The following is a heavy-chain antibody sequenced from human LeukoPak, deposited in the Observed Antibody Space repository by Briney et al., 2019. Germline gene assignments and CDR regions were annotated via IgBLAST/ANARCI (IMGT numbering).Heavy chain of an antibody. J-gene: IGHJ5*02. CDR2: IYYSGST. CDR1: GGSISSGGYY. Sequence: SQTLSLTCTVSGGSISSGGYYWSWIRQHPGKGLEWIAYIYYSGSTYYNPSLKSRFTISVDTSKNQFSLKLSSVTAADTAVYYCAKGYSYGTGYNWFDPWGQGTLVTVSS. CDR3: AKGYSYGTGYNWFDP. V-gene: IGHV4-31*03. D-gene: IGHD5-18*01.